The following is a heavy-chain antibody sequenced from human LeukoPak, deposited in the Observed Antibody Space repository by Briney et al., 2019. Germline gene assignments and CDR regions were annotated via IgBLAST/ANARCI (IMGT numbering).Heavy chain of an antibody. CDR1: GFTFSSYE. D-gene: IGHD2-15*01. J-gene: IGHJ3*02. CDR2: ISSSGSTI. V-gene: IGHV3-48*03. Sequence: GGSLRLSCAASGFTFSSYEMNWVRQAPGKGLEWVSYISSSGSTIYYADSVKGRFTISRDNAKNSLNLQMNSLRAEDTAVYYCARVHVVVVAATPTDAFDIWGQGTMVTVCS. CDR3: ARVHVVVVAATPTDAFDI.